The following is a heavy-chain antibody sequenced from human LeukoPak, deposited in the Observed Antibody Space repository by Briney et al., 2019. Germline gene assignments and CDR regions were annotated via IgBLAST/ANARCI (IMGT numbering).Heavy chain of an antibody. CDR2: INHSGST. CDR3: AREKRITMNYFDY. J-gene: IGHJ4*02. D-gene: IGHD3-22*01. Sequence: PSETLSLTCTVSGGSISSYYWSWIRQPAGKGLEWIGEINHSGSTNYNPSLKSRVTISVDTSKNQFSLKLSSVTAADTAVYYCAREKRITMNYFDYWGQGTLVTVSS. CDR1: GGSISSYY. V-gene: IGHV4-34*01.